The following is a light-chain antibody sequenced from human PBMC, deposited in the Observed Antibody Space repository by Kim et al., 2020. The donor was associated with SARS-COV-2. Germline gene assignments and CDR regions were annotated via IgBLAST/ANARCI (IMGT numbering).Light chain of an antibody. CDR1: SGHSSYI. J-gene: IGLJ3*02. Sequence: QPVLTQSSSASASPGSSVKLTCSLSSGHSSYIIAWHQQQPGKAPRYLMKLEGSGSYNKGSGVPDRFSGSSSGADRYLTISNLQSEDEADYYCETWDSNTRVLGGGTQLTV. CDR2: LEGSGSY. V-gene: IGLV4-60*03. CDR3: ETWDSNTRV.